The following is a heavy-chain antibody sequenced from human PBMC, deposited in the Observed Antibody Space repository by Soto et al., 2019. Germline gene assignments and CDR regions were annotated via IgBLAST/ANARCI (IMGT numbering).Heavy chain of an antibody. V-gene: IGHV1-18*04. D-gene: IGHD2-2*02. CDR1: GYTFTGYG. CDR3: ARDQVRYCSSTSCYKPFDY. Sequence: GASVKVSCKASGYTFTGYGISWVRQAPGQGLEWMGWISAYNGNTNYAQKFQGRVIMTTDTSTSTAYMELRSLRSDDTAVYYCARDQVRYCSSTSCYKPFDYWGQGTLVTV. J-gene: IGHJ4*02. CDR2: ISAYNGNT.